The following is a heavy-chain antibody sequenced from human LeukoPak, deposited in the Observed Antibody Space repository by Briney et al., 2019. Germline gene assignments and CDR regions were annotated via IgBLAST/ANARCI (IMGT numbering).Heavy chain of an antibody. J-gene: IGHJ6*03. CDR3: ARGSEYGIVATPGVYYYYYMDV. D-gene: IGHD5-12*01. V-gene: IGHV1-2*02. CDR2: INPNGGGT. CDR1: GYTFTGYY. Sequence: ASVKVSCKASGYTFTGYYMHWVRLAPGQGLEWMGWINPNGGGTNYAQKFQGRVTMTRDTSISTAYMELSRLRSDDTAVYYCARGSEYGIVATPGVYYYYYMDVWGKGTTVTVSS.